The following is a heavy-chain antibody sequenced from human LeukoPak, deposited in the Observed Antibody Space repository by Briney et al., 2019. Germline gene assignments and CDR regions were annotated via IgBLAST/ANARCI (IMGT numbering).Heavy chain of an antibody. V-gene: IGHV3-7*01. D-gene: IGHD1-1*01. CDR3: ARDGRGGHNDY. CDR1: GFRINSNW. J-gene: IGHJ4*02. Sequence: PGGSLRLSCVASGFRINSNWMSWVRQAPGKGLEWVANIREDGSERKYVDSVKGRFTISRDNDENLVFLQMNSLRVEDTALYYCARDGRGGHNDYWGQGTLVTVSS. CDR2: IREDGSER.